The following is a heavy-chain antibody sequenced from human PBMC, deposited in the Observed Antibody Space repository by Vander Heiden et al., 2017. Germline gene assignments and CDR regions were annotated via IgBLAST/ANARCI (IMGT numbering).Heavy chain of an antibody. CDR1: AFTLRSYA. CDR2: ISYDGSNK. D-gene: IGHD3-10*01. V-gene: IGHV3-30-3*01. Sequence: QVQLVAPGEGVAHAGTSLTLSGAASAFTLRSYALHWVRTAQGTGPEWVAVISYDGSNKYYAGSVKGRVTISRDNSKNTLYLQMNSLRAEDTAVYYCARDLLEDYYGSGSYPPGHWGQGTLVTVSS. CDR3: ARDLLEDYYGSGSYPPGH. J-gene: IGHJ1*01.